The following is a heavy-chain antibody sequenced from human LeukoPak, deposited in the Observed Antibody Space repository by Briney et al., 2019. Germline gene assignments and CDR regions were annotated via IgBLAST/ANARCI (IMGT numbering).Heavy chain of an antibody. D-gene: IGHD2-2*01. V-gene: IGHV3-9*01. J-gene: IGHJ6*02. CDR1: GFTFYDYA. CDR2: ISWNSGSI. Sequence: PGGSLRLSCAASGFTFYDYAMHWVRQAPGKGLEWVSGISWNSGSIGYADSVKGRFTISRDNAKNSLYLQMNSLRAEDTALYYCAKDMGAVVPAAGVWYYYGMDVWGQGTTVTVSS. CDR3: AKDMGAVVPAAGVWYYYGMDV.